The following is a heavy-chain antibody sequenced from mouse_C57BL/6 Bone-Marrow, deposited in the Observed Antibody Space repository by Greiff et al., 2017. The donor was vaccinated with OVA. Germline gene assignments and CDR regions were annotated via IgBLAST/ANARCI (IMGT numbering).Heavy chain of an antibody. CDR3: ARNYSNFSWFAY. J-gene: IGHJ3*01. V-gene: IGHV5-6*02. CDR1: GFTFSSYG. D-gene: IGHD2-5*01. Sequence: DVMLVESGGDLVKPGGSLKLSCAASGFTFSSYGMSWVRQTPDKRLEWVATISSGGSYTYYPDSVKGRFTISRDNAKNTLYLQMSSLKSEDTAMYYCARNYSNFSWFAYWGQGTLVTVSA. CDR2: ISSGGSYT.